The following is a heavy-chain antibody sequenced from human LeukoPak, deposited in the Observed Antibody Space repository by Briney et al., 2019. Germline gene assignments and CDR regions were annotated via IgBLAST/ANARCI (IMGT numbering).Heavy chain of an antibody. D-gene: IGHD2-15*01. CDR2: IYPADSDI. J-gene: IGHJ5*02. CDR3: ARQEYCSGGSCYTWFDP. Sequence: MRGESLKISCKGSGYSFTSYWIGWVRQMPGKGLEWMGIIYPADSDIRYSPSFQGQVTISADKSISTAYLQWSSLKASDTAMYYCARQEYCSGGSCYTWFDPWGQGTLVTVSS. V-gene: IGHV5-51*01. CDR1: GYSFTSYW.